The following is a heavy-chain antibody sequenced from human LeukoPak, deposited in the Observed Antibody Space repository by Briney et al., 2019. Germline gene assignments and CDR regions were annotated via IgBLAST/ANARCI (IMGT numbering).Heavy chain of an antibody. J-gene: IGHJ4*02. CDR3: ARFYCSSTSCLEDY. CDR2: INSDGSST. V-gene: IGHV3-74*01. D-gene: IGHD2-2*01. Sequence: PGGSLRLSCEASGVTFNSYVMSWVRQAPGKGLVWVSRINSDGSSTSYADSVKGRFTISRDNAKNTLYLQMNSLRAEDTAVYYCARFYCSSTSCLEDYWGQGTLVTVSS. CDR1: GVTFNSYV.